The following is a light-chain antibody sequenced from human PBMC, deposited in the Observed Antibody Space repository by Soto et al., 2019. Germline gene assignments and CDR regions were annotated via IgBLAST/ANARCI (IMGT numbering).Light chain of an antibody. V-gene: IGLV2-11*01. CDR2: DVS. Sequence: QSALTQPRLVSGSPGQSVTISCTGTSSDVGAYNYVSWYQHHPGKAPKVMIYDVSERPSGVPDRFSGSKSDNKASLTISGLQAEDEADYYCCSYAGSYSWVFGGGTKLTVL. CDR1: SSDVGAYNY. J-gene: IGLJ3*02. CDR3: CSYAGSYSWV.